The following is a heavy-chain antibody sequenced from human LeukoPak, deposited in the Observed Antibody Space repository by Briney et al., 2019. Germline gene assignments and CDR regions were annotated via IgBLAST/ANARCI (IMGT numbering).Heavy chain of an antibody. Sequence: SETLSLTCTVSGGSFSGYYWSWIRQPPGKGLEWIGEINHSGSTNYNPSLKSRVTISVDTSKNQFSLKLSSVTAADTAVYYCARGRIGDVWGKGTTVTVSS. CDR2: INHSGST. CDR3: ARGRIGDV. CDR1: GGSFSGYY. V-gene: IGHV4-34*01. D-gene: IGHD2-15*01. J-gene: IGHJ6*04.